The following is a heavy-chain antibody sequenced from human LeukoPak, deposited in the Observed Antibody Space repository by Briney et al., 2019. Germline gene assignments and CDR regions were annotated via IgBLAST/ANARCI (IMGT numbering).Heavy chain of an antibody. J-gene: IGHJ4*02. D-gene: IGHD3-10*01. CDR2: MYSSGST. CDR1: GGSISRYY. CDR3: ARDIYGYFDY. V-gene: IGHV4-4*07. Sequence: SETLSLTCTVSGGSISRYYWSWIRQPAGKGLEWIGRMYSSGSTNHNPSLKSRVTMSVDTSKNQFPLKLSSVTAADTAVYYCARDIYGYFDYWGQGTLVTVSS.